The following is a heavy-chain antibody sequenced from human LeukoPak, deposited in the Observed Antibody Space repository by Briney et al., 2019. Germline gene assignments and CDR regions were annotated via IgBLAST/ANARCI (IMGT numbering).Heavy chain of an antibody. CDR2: IKEDGSEK. CDR3: ARSRYDDY. CDR1: GITFSSYW. D-gene: IGHD2-15*01. V-gene: IGHV3-7*01. J-gene: IGHJ4*02. Sequence: GGTLRLSCAASGITFSSYWMNWVRQAPGKGLEWVANIKEDGSEKNYVDSVKGRFTISRDNAKNSLYLQMDGLRVEDTAVYYCARSRYDDYWGQGTLLTVSS.